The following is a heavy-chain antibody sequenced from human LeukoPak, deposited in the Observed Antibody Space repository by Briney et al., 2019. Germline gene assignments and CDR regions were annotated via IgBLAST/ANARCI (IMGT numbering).Heavy chain of an antibody. CDR1: GFTFPTFW. D-gene: IGHD3-10*01. J-gene: IGHJ4*02. CDR2: ISGSAVDT. V-gene: IGHV3-23*01. CDR3: AKDSMVRGVIIPI. Sequence: GGSLRLSCAASGFTFPTFWMAWVRQAPGKGLEWVSAISGSAVDTWYADSVKGRSTISRDNSKDTLYLQMNSLRAEDTAVYYCAKDSMVRGVIIPIWGQGTLVTVSS.